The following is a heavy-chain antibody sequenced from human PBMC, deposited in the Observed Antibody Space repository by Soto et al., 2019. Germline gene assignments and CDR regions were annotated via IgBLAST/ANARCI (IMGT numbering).Heavy chain of an antibody. CDR2: ISYDGSSK. Sequence: GGSLRLSCAASGFTFRSYGMHWVRQAPGKGLEWVAVISYDGSSKYYADSVKGRFTISRDNSKNTLYLQMNSLRAEDTAVYYCAKDGITMIVVATYLDPWGQGTLVAVSS. CDR1: GFTFRSYG. V-gene: IGHV3-30*18. D-gene: IGHD3-22*01. J-gene: IGHJ5*02. CDR3: AKDGITMIVVATYLDP.